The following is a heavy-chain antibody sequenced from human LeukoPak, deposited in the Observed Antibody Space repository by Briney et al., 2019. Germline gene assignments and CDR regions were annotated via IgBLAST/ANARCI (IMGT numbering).Heavy chain of an antibody. CDR1: GFSFTNFA. D-gene: IGHD7-27*01. CDR2: ISYDGSHD. Sequence: PGRSLRLSCAASGFSFTNFAINWVRQAPGKGLEWVAVISYDGSHDYYANSVKGRFSISRDNSKNMVFLQMNSLRDEDTAVYYCARGSLTGGRIFYFDYWGQGSLVAVSS. CDR3: ARGSLTGGRIFYFDY. J-gene: IGHJ4*02. V-gene: IGHV3-30*01.